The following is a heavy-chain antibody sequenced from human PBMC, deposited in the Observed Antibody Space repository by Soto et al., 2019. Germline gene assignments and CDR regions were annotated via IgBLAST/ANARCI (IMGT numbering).Heavy chain of an antibody. CDR1: GFSLNTRAVG. D-gene: IGHD2-15*01. J-gene: IGHJ3*02. CDR3: AHRHDLGGFDI. Sequence: QITLKESGPTLVKPTQTLTLTCTFSGFSLNTRAVGVVWIRQAPGKALEWLALINWNDDERYSPSLKDRLTITKDTSKNHVVLTMTNIGPVDKATYYCAHRHDLGGFDIWGQGTAVTVSS. CDR2: INWNDDE. V-gene: IGHV2-5*01.